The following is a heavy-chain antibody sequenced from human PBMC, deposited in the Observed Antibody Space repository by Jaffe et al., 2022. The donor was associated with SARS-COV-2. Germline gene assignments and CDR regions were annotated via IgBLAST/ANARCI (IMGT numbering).Heavy chain of an antibody. Sequence: QVQLVESGGGLVKPGGSLRLSCAASGFTFSDYYMSWIRQAPGKGLEWVSYISSSGSTIYYADSVKGRFTISRDNAKNSLYLQMNSLRAEDTAVYYCARTPPGDDSSGYYYYYGMDVWGQGTTVTVSS. CDR2: ISSSGSTI. V-gene: IGHV3-11*01. CDR1: GFTFSDYY. J-gene: IGHJ6*02. CDR3: ARTPPGDDSSGYYYYYGMDV. D-gene: IGHD3-22*01.